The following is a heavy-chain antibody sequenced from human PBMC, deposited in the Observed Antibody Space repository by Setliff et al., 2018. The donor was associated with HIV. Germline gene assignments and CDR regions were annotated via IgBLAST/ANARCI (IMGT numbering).Heavy chain of an antibody. CDR2: MSFSANS. V-gene: IGHV4-59*01. CDR3: ARVKYSYAQGFYYGLDV. CDR1: GDSIKDYY. D-gene: IGHD5-18*01. J-gene: IGHJ6*02. Sequence: SETLSLTCNVSGDSIKDYYWSWIRQPPGKGLEWLGYMSFSANSNYNPSLKNRITISIDTSKNQFSLRLKSVTAADAAMFYCARVKYSYAQGFYYGLDVWGQGTTVTV.